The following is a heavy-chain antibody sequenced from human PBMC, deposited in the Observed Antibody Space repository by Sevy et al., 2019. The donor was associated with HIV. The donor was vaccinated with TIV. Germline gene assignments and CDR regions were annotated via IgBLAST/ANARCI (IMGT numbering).Heavy chain of an antibody. Sequence: GGSLRLSCAASGFTFSSHGMHWVRQAPGKGLEWVTVIWYDGRNPYYADSVKGRFTISRDNSKNMLYLQMNSLRAEDTAVYYCARDRVNWYESSGFDAFDIWGQGTMVTVSS. D-gene: IGHD3-22*01. CDR2: IWYDGRNP. CDR1: GFTFSSHG. J-gene: IGHJ3*02. CDR3: ARDRVNWYESSGFDAFDI. V-gene: IGHV3-33*01.